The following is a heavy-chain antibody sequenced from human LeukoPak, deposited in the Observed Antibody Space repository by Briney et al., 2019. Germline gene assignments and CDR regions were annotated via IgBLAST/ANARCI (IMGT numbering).Heavy chain of an antibody. D-gene: IGHD5-18*01. J-gene: IGHJ6*02. CDR2: ISYDGSNK. V-gene: IGHV3-30-3*01. Sequence: PGGSLRLSCAASGFTFSSYTMHWVRQAPGKGLDWVALISYDGSNKYYADSVKGRSTISRDNSKNTLYLQMNSLRAEDTAVYYCAREVISYNYYYGMDVWGQGTTVTVSS. CDR1: GFTFSSYT. CDR3: AREVISYNYYYGMDV.